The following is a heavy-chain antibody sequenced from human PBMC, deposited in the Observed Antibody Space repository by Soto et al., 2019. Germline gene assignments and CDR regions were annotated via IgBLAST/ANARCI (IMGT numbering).Heavy chain of an antibody. CDR3: ATANSRHHYFPT. CDR1: GGSFSGYY. V-gene: IGHV4-34*01. J-gene: IGHJ5*02. D-gene: IGHD1-26*01. CDR2: INHSGSP. Sequence: SETLSLTCAVYGGSFSGYYWSWLRQPPGKGLEWIGEINHSGSPNYNPSLKSRVTISVDTSKNQFSLKMTSVTAADTAVYYCATANSRHHYFPTWGQATLVT.